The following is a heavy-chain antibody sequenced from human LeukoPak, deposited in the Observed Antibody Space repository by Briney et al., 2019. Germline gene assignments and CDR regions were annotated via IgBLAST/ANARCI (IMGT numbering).Heavy chain of an antibody. V-gene: IGHV3-7*01. CDR1: GFTFANSW. J-gene: IGHJ4*02. D-gene: IGHD1-26*01. CDR2: IKQDGSTK. CDR3: TRDTIGSLDY. Sequence: PGGSLRLSCAASGFTFANSWMAWVRQAPGKGLEWVAHIKQDGSTKHYADSLKGRFTISRDNPKNSLFLQMNNLRADDTAIYYFTRDTIGSLDYWGQGSLVTVAS.